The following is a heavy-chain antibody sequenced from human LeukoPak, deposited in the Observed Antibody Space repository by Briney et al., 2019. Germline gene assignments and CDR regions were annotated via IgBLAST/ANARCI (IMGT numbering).Heavy chain of an antibody. D-gene: IGHD3-3*01. J-gene: IGHJ4*02. V-gene: IGHV3-23*01. CDR1: GFTFSSYG. CDR2: ISGSGGDT. Sequence: QPGGTLRLSCAASGFTFSSYGMSWVRQAPGKGLEWVSGISGSGGDTYIADSVKGRFTISRDNSKNTLYLQMNSLRAEDTAVYYCAKDSGIFGVVRRFSPPDYWGQGTLVTVSS. CDR3: AKDSGIFGVVRRFSPPDY.